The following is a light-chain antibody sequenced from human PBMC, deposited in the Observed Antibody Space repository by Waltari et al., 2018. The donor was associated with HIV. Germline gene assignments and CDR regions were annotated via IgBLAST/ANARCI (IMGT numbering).Light chain of an antibody. V-gene: IGKV3-15*01. J-gene: IGKJ4*01. Sequence: EIVMTQSPATLSVCPGQKATLSCRASQNVNNNFAWYQQKPGQAPRLLIYGASTRATGIPDRFSGSGSGTEFTLTISSLQSEDFVLYYCQQYNNWPPLSFGGGTKVEFK. CDR1: QNVNNN. CDR3: QQYNNWPPLS. CDR2: GAS.